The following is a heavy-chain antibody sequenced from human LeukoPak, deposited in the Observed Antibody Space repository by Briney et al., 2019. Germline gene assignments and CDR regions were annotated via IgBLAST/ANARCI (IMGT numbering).Heavy chain of an antibody. CDR2: IYDSGST. V-gene: IGHV4-59*08. D-gene: IGHD6-13*01. J-gene: IGHJ2*01. CDR3: ARRGRTRSNWFRYWYFDL. Sequence: SETLSLTCTVSGGSISSDDWTWIRQPPGEGLEWIGSIYDSGSTKYSPSLKSRATISLDTSKNQFSLKLSPVTAADTAVYYCARRGRTRSNWFRYWYFDLWGRGTLVTVSS. CDR1: GGSISSDD.